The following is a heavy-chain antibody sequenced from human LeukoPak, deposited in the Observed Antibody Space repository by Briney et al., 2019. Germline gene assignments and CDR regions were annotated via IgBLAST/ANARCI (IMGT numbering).Heavy chain of an antibody. CDR3: ARQRDNLIIP. V-gene: IGHV5-51*01. Sequence: GESLKISCKGSGYSSTNYWIGWVRQMPGKGLEWMGIIYPGDSDTRYSPSFQGQVTISVDKSISTAYLQWSSLKAADTAIYYCARQRDNLIIPWGQGTLVTVAS. CDR2: IYPGDSDT. CDR1: GYSSTNYW. D-gene: IGHD3-9*01. J-gene: IGHJ5*02.